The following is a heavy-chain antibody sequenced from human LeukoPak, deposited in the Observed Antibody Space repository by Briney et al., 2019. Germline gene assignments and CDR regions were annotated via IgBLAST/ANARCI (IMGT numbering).Heavy chain of an antibody. V-gene: IGHV4-38-2*02. J-gene: IGHJ3*01. CDR1: GYSISSGYY. CDR2: VYHSGST. CDR3: ARHYAQPGAFDV. Sequence: SETLSLTCTVSGYSISSGYYWGWIRQPPGKGLEWIGSVYHSGSTYYNPSLKSRVTISVDTPKNQFSLKLSSVTAADTSVYYCARHYAQPGAFDVWGQGTMVTVSS. D-gene: IGHD3-16*01.